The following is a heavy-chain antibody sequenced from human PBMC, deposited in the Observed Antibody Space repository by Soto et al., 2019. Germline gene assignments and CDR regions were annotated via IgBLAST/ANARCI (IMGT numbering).Heavy chain of an antibody. V-gene: IGHV3-74*01. D-gene: IGHD2-15*01. J-gene: IGHJ4*03. Sequence: GGSLRLSCAASGFTFCSYWMHWVRQAPGKGLVWVSRINSDGSSTSYADSVKGRFTISRDNAKNTLYLQMNSLRAEDTAVYYCARDTDTIGDFDYWGQGTMVTVSS. CDR3: ARDTDTIGDFDY. CDR1: GFTFCSYW. CDR2: INSDGSST.